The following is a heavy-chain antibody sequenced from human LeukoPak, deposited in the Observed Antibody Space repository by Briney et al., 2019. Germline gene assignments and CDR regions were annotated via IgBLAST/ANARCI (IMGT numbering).Heavy chain of an antibody. Sequence: GGSLRLSCAASGFTVSSDYMSWVRQAPGKGLEWVSVIYRAGSTHYADSVKGRFTISRDNLKNTLDLQINSLRVEDSAVYFCARMGLWFGELLGRRDFWGQGTLVTVSS. CDR1: GFTVSSDY. V-gene: IGHV3-66*01. CDR2: IYRAGST. D-gene: IGHD3-10*01. J-gene: IGHJ4*02. CDR3: ARMGLWFGELLGRRDF.